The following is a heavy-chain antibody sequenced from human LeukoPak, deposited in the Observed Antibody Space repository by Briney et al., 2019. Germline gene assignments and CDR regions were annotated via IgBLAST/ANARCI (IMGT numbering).Heavy chain of an antibody. CDR1: GYTFTSYG. CDR2: ISAYNSNT. CDR3: ARLPKFYDSSGYLPDDY. J-gene: IGHJ4*02. Sequence: GASVKLSCKASGYTFTSYGISWVRQAPGQGLEWMGWISAYNSNTNYAQKLQGRVTMTTDTSTSTAYMELRSLRSDDTAVYYCARLPKFYDSSGYLPDDYWGQGTLVTVSS. V-gene: IGHV1-18*01. D-gene: IGHD3-22*01.